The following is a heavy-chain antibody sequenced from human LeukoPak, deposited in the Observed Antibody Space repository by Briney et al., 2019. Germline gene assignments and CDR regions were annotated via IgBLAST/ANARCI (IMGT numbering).Heavy chain of an antibody. CDR2: ISAGGQST. J-gene: IGHJ3*02. CDR1: GFTFSSSA. D-gene: IGHD3-9*01. Sequence: PGGSLRLSCAASGFTFSSSAMTWVRQAPGKGLEWVAGISAGGQSTYSADSVKRRFTISSDNSKNTLYLQMNSLRAEDTAVYYCAREILYYDILTGYANDAFDIWGQGTMGTVSS. CDR3: AREILYYDILTGYANDAFDI. V-gene: IGHV3-23*01.